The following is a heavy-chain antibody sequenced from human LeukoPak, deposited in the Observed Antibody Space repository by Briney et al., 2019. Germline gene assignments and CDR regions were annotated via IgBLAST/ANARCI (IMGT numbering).Heavy chain of an antibody. Sequence: GSLRLSCAASGFTFSSYAMHWVRQAPGKGLEWVAVISYDGSNKYYADSVKGRFTISRDNSKNTLYLQMNSLRAEDTAVYYCARDGGTEHWGQGTLVTVSS. D-gene: IGHD3-16*01. J-gene: IGHJ1*01. V-gene: IGHV3-30-3*01. CDR3: ARDGGTEH. CDR1: GFTFSSYA. CDR2: ISYDGSNK.